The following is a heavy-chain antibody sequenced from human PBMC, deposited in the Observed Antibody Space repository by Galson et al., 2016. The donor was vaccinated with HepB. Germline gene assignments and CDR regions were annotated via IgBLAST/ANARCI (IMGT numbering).Heavy chain of an antibody. CDR3: ARGGTIFGVGYDGMDV. CDR2: ISAYNGYT. D-gene: IGHD3-3*01. CDR1: DCTFTSYG. Sequence: SVKVSCKASDCTFTSYGISWVRQAPGQGLEWMGWISAYNGYTKYAQKLQGRVTMTRDTSTSTAYMDLRSLGSDDTAVYYCARGGTIFGVGYDGMDVWGQGTTVTVSS. J-gene: IGHJ6*02. V-gene: IGHV1-18*01.